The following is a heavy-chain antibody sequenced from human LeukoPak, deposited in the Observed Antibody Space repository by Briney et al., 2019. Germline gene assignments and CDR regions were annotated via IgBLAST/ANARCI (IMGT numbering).Heavy chain of an antibody. Sequence: SQTLSLTCTVSGDSISGSGWHWRWLRQSRGKGLEWIGYIYHSGGAYYSPSLNSRVTISIDRYKNELSLNLRSVSGADTAVYYCASHSLHIAAAGTFDYWGQGTLVTVSS. D-gene: IGHD6-13*01. V-gene: IGHV4-30-2*06. J-gene: IGHJ4*02. CDR2: IYHSGGA. CDR3: ASHSLHIAAAGTFDY. CDR1: GDSISGSGWH.